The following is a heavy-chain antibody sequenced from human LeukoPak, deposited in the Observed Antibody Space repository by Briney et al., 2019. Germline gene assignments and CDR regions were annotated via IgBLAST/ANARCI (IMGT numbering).Heavy chain of an antibody. CDR1: GGSISSYY. V-gene: IGHV4-59*08. Sequence: SETLSLTCTVSGGSISSYYWSWIRQPPGKGLEWVGYIYYSGSTNYNPSLKSRVTISVDTSKNQFSLNLTFVTAADTAVYYCVRHLRGYSYGPFDYWGQGTLVTVSS. CDR3: VRHLRGYSYGPFDY. J-gene: IGHJ4*02. D-gene: IGHD5-18*01. CDR2: IYYSGST.